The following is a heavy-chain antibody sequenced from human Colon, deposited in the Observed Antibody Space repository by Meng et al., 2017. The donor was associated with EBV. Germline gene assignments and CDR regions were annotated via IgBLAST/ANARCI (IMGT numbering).Heavy chain of an antibody. J-gene: IGHJ4*02. CDR2: IYRGGGT. V-gene: IGHV4-4*02. CDR3: ARVRVIPAAVGFDY. Sequence: EPGPGLAEPSVHRSLPCSFRGGSISTSDWWSWVRQPPGEGLEWIGEIYRGGGTNYNPSFKSRVTISVDTSNNHFSLKLSYVTAADTAVYYCARVRVIPAAVGFDYWGQGTLVTVSS. CDR1: GGSISTSDW. D-gene: IGHD2-2*01.